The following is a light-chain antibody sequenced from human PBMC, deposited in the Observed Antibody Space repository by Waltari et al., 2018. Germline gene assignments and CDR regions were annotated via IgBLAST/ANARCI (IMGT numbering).Light chain of an antibody. V-gene: IGLV3-21*04. CDR2: YDS. CDR3: QGWHPDIDPGV. J-gene: IGLJ1*01. CDR1: NIGSYS. Sequence: SYVLTQPPSVSVAPGETARITCGGDNIGSYSVHWYQQKPRQAPVLVIFYDSDRPSGNPARLSGSNSGNTATLTMTSVEAGDEARYYCQGWHPDIDPGVVGTGTEVTVL.